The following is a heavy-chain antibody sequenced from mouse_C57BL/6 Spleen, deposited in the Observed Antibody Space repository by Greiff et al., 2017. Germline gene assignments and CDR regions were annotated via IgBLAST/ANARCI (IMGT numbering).Heavy chain of an antibody. Sequence: QVQLQQSGAELVKPGASVKISCKASGYAFSSYWMNWVKQRPGKGLEWIGQIYPGDGDTNYNGKFKGKATLSADKSSSTAYMQLSSLTSEDSAVYFCARSSTRGFAMDYWGQGTSVTVSS. CDR1: GYAFSSYW. V-gene: IGHV1-80*01. CDR2: IYPGDGDT. J-gene: IGHJ4*01. CDR3: ARSSTRGFAMDY.